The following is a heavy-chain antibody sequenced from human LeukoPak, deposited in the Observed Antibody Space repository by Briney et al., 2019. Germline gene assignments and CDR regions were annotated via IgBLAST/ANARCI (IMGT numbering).Heavy chain of an antibody. J-gene: IGHJ4*02. CDR2: IYHSVST. V-gene: IGHV4-4*02. CDR1: GGSISSSNW. Sequence: SGTLSLTCAVSGGSISSSNWWSWVRQPPGKGLEWIGEIYHSVSTNYNPSLKSRVTISVDKSKNQSSLNLSSVTAADTAVYYCARMTYDSSGYIFDYWGQGTLVTVSS. D-gene: IGHD3-22*01. CDR3: ARMTYDSSGYIFDY.